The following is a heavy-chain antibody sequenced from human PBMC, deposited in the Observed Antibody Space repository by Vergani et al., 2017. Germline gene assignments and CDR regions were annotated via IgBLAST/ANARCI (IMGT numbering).Heavy chain of an antibody. CDR2: IYHSGST. Sequence: QVQLQESGPGLVKPSGTLSLTCAVSGGSISSSNWWSWVRQPPGKGLEWIGEIYHSGSTNYNPSLKSRVTKSVDKSKNQFSLKLSSVTAADTAVYYCSRDYYYLSSGYYYRARNYYGMDVWGKGSTVTVSS. CDR1: GGSISSSNW. D-gene: IGHD3-22*01. V-gene: IGHV4-4*02. CDR3: SRDYYYLSSGYYYRARNYYGMDV. J-gene: IGHJ6*04.